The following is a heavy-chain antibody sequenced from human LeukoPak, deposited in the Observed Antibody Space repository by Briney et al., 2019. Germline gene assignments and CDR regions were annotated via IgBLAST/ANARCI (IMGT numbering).Heavy chain of an antibody. CDR2: IYYSGST. D-gene: IGHD6-19*01. CDR1: GGSISSYY. Sequence: SETLSLTCTVSGGSISSYYWSWIRQPPGKGLEWIGYIYYSGSTNYNPSLKSRVTISVDTSKNQFSLKLSSVTAADTAVYYCARQGYSYSSGWYYAFDIWGQGTMVTVSS. CDR3: ARQGYSYSSGWYYAFDI. J-gene: IGHJ3*02. V-gene: IGHV4-59*08.